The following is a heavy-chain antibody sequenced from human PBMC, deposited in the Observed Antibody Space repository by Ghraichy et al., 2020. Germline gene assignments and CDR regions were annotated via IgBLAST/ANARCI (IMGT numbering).Heavy chain of an antibody. J-gene: IGHJ5*02. D-gene: IGHD3-10*01. Sequence: GGSLRLSCAVSELSVSSVYVSWVRQAPGKGLEWVSVVYGDYSAHYADSVKGRFTISRDNSRNTVYLQMNSLRAEDTAVYYCAKIIALQGSWGQGTLVTVSS. V-gene: IGHV3-66*01. CDR2: VYGDYSA. CDR3: AKIIALQGS. CDR1: ELSVSSVY.